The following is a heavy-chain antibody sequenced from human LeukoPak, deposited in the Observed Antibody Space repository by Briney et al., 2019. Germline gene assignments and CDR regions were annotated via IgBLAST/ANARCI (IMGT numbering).Heavy chain of an antibody. V-gene: IGHV4-39*01. CDR3: ARASHYDFWSGYQLYNWFDP. CDR1: GGSISSSSYY. Sequence: SETLSLTCTVSGGSISSSSYYWGWIRQPPGKGLEWIGSIYYSGSTYYNPSLKSRVTISVDTSKNQFSLKLSSVTAADTAVYYCARASHYDFWSGYQLYNWFDPWGPGTLVTVSS. J-gene: IGHJ5*02. D-gene: IGHD3-3*01. CDR2: IYYSGST.